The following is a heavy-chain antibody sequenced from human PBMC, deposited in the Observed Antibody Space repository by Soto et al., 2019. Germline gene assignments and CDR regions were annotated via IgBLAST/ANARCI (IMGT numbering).Heavy chain of an antibody. J-gene: IGHJ4*02. Sequence: GASVKVSCKTSGYTFSNYAISWVRQAPGQGLEWMGWVSPYNGNANYTEKFQGRVSMTTDTSTTTAYLEVRSLTSDDTAVYYCARETGVMIPVKGEFEFWGQGTLVTVSS. D-gene: IGHD2-21*01. CDR2: VSPYNGNA. CDR1: GYTFSNYA. CDR3: ARETGVMIPVKGEFEF. V-gene: IGHV1-18*04.